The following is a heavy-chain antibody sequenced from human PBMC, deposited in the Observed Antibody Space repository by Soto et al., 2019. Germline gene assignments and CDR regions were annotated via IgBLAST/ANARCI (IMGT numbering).Heavy chain of an antibody. CDR2: IIPIFGTA. J-gene: IGHJ3*01. CDR1: GYTFTGPY. V-gene: IGHV1-69*13. Sequence: GASVKVSCKASGYTFTGPYINWVGQAPGQELEWMGGIIPIFGTANYAQKFQGRVTITADESTSTAYMELSSLRSEEPAVYYCARAAIVLVPAAIENAFHFPGQGPMVTRSS. D-gene: IGHD2-2*02. CDR3: ARAAIVLVPAAIENAFHF.